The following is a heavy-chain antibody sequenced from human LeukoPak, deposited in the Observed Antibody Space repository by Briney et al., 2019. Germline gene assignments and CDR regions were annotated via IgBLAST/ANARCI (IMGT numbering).Heavy chain of an antibody. CDR1: GITLMSYT. V-gene: IGHV3-30-3*01. D-gene: IGHD1-14*01. CDR2: VLDETDFA. CDR3: ASEPGLNRGPLYAMDV. J-gene: IGHJ6*02. Sequence: QPGGSLRLSCSGSGITLMSYTMHWVRRAPGKGLEWMTCVLDETDFAYYADSMKGRFIISRDTSKNVVYLQMNSLRPEDTAIYYCASEPGLNRGPLYAMDVWGQGTTVTVSS.